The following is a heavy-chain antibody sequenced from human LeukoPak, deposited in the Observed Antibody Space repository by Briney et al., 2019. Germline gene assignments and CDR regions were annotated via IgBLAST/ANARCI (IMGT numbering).Heavy chain of an antibody. CDR3: ARNQGDPGIAAGGFFDY. V-gene: IGHV3-21*01. CDR1: GFTFSTYT. Sequence: GGSLRLSCAASGFTFSTYTMNWVRQAPGKGLEWVSSISSSSDYIYYGDSVKARFTISRDNAKNSLYLQMNSLRPEDTALYYCARNQGDPGIAAGGFFDYWGQGTLVTVSS. D-gene: IGHD6-13*01. CDR2: ISSSSDYI. J-gene: IGHJ4*02.